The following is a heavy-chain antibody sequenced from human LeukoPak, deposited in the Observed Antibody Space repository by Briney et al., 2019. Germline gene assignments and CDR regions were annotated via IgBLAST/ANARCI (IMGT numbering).Heavy chain of an antibody. CDR3: ARRSWSHAFDV. Sequence: GGSLRLSCAASGFTLSDYYMSWIRQAPGKGLEWISYISGSNITIYYTDSVKGRFTISRDNTKKLLYLQMDSLRAEDTATYYCARRSWSHAFDVWGRGTFVTVSS. CDR2: ISGSNITI. V-gene: IGHV3-11*01. CDR1: GFTLSDYY. J-gene: IGHJ3*01. D-gene: IGHD2-15*01.